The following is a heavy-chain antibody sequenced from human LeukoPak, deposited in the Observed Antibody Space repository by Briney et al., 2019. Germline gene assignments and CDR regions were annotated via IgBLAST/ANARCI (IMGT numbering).Heavy chain of an antibody. V-gene: IGHV3-74*01. Sequence: PGGSLRLSCAASGFTLSSYWIRWVRQAPGEGLVWVSRINPDGSRTDYADSVKGRFTISRDNAKNTLFLQMNSLRAEDTAVYYCARISSDSISYYDHWGQGTLVTVSS. CDR3: ARISSDSISYYDH. CDR1: GFTLSSYW. D-gene: IGHD3-22*01. J-gene: IGHJ4*02. CDR2: INPDGSRT.